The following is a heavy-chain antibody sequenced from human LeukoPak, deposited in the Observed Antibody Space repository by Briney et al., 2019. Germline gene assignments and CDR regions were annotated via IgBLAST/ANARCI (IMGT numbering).Heavy chain of an antibody. D-gene: IGHD2-15*01. J-gene: IGHJ3*02. V-gene: IGHV1-69*06. CDR2: IIPIFGTA. CDR3: ARDRNCSGGSCYPGDAFDI. CDR1: GGTFSSYA. Sequence: ASVKVSCKASGGTFSSYAISWVRQAPGQGLEWMGGIIPIFGTANYAQKFQGRVTITADKSTSTAYMELSSLRAEDTAVYYCARDRNCSGGSCYPGDAFDIWGQGTMVTVSS.